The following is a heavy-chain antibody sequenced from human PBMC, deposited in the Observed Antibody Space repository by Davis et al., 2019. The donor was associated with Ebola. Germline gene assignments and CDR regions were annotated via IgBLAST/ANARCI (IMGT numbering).Heavy chain of an antibody. J-gene: IGHJ6*02. CDR1: GGSISSSNW. CDR3: ARWKWLRLEGGLHYYYYGMDV. Sequence: SETLSLTCAVSGGSISSSNWWSWVRQPPGKGLEWIGEIYHSGSTNYNPSLKSRVTISVDKSKNQFSLKLSSVTAADTAVYYCARWKWLRLEGGLHYYYYGMDVWGQGTTVTVSS. D-gene: IGHD5-12*01. CDR2: IYHSGST. V-gene: IGHV4-4*02.